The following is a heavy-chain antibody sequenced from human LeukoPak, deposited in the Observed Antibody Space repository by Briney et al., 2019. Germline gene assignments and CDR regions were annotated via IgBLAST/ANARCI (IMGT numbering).Heavy chain of an antibody. V-gene: IGHV4-61*01. CDR2: ICDNGHT. CDR1: GLSLSSAGVRSYF. J-gene: IGHJ4*02. D-gene: IGHD3-10*01. CDR3: ATGRDPYKTGH. Sequence: SETLSLTCSVSGLSLSSAGVRSYFWSWIRQPPGKGLEWIGVICDNGHTDYNPSLQSRVTISVDTSKRQFSLKLSSLAAADTAVYYCATGRDPYKTGHWGQGTLVTVSS.